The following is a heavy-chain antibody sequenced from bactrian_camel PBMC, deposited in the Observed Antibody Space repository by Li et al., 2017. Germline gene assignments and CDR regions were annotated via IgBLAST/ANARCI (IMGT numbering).Heavy chain of an antibody. J-gene: IGHJ4*01. V-gene: IGHV3S53*01. CDR1: RYINNPCG. CDR3: AARDSGLCYSWGASSWKY. Sequence: HVQLVESGGGSVKAGGSLKLSCVGSRYINNPCGMGWYRQAPGKKRDLVAQLNSDGTTYAESVKGRFTISRDDAKNTLYLQMNELKPDDTAMYYCAARDSGLCYSWGASSWKYWGQGTQVTVSS. D-gene: IGHD2*01. CDR2: LNSDGT.